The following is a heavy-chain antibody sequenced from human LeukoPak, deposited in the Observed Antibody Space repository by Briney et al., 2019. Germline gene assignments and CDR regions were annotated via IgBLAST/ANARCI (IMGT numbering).Heavy chain of an antibody. J-gene: IGHJ4*02. D-gene: IGHD3-22*01. CDR1: GFTFSSYA. CDR2: ISYDGSNK. V-gene: IGHV3-30-3*01. Sequence: GGSLRLSCAASGFTFSSYAMHWVRQAPGKGLEWVAVISYDGSNKYYADSVKGRFTISRDNSKNTLYLQMNSLRAEDTAVYYCARGDYDSSGYYYGYFDYWGQGTLVTVSS. CDR3: ARGDYDSSGYYYGYFDY.